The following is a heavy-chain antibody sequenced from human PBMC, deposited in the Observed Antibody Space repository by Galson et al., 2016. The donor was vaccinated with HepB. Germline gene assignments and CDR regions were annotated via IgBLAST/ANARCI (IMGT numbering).Heavy chain of an antibody. V-gene: IGHV4-39*01. CDR2: IYYSGSA. J-gene: IGHJ4*02. Sequence: ETLSLTCTVSGGSISSSTYYWGWIRQPPGKGLEWIGYIYYSGSANYSPSLKSRVTISLDTSKNQFSLGLSPVTAADTAVYSCARLSPGGGYGKIDSWGQGTLVTVSS. D-gene: IGHD1-26*01. CDR3: ARLSPGGGYGKIDS. CDR1: GGSISSSTYY.